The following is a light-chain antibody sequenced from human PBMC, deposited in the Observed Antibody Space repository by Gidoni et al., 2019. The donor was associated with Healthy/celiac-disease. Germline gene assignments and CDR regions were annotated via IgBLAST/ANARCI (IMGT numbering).Light chain of an antibody. CDR1: QSVSSSY. CDR3: QQYGSSPLT. J-gene: IGKJ5*01. V-gene: IGKV3-20*01. Sequence: EIVLTHPPGTLSLSPGERATLSCRASQSVSSSYLAWYQQKPGQAPRLLIYGASSRATGIPDRVSGSGSGTDFTLTISRLEPEDFAVYYCQQYGSSPLTFGQGTRLEIK. CDR2: GAS.